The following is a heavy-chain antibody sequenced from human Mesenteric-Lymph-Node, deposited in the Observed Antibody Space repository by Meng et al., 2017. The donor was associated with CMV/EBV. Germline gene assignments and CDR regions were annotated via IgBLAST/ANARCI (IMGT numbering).Heavy chain of an antibody. CDR2: ISSSSSYI. D-gene: IGHD2-2*01. CDR1: GFTFSSYS. J-gene: IGHJ4*02. V-gene: IGHV3-21*01. Sequence: GGSLRLSCAASGFTFSSYSMNWVRQAPGKGLEWVSSISSSSSYIYYADSVKGRFTISRDNAKKSLYLQMNSLRAEDTAVYYCARDVWEDQLLPFDYWGQGTLVTVSS. CDR3: ARDVWEDQLLPFDY.